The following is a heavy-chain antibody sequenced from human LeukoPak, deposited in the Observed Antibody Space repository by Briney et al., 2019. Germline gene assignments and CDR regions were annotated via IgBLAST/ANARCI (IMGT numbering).Heavy chain of an antibody. D-gene: IGHD5-18*01. J-gene: IGHJ6*02. V-gene: IGHV1-18*01. CDR1: GYTFTSYG. CDR2: ISAYNGNT. Sequence: ASVKVSCKASGYTFTSYGISWVRQAPGQGLEWMGWISAYNGNTNYAQKLQGRVTMTTDTSTSTAYMELRSLRSDDTAVYYCARDSYPPAMVFRVVQDYYYGMDVWGQGTTVTVSS. CDR3: ARDSYPPAMVFRVVQDYYYGMDV.